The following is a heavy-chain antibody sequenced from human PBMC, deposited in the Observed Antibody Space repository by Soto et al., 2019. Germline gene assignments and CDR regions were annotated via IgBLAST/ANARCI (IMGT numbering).Heavy chain of an antibody. J-gene: IGHJ4*02. CDR1: GFTFSSYG. D-gene: IGHD1-26*01. V-gene: IGHV3-30*18. CDR2: ISYDGSNT. Sequence: QVQLVESGGGVVQPGRSLRLSCVASGFTFSSYGMHWVRQAPGKGLEWVAIISYDGSNTYYADSVKGRFTISRDNSKNTLYLQMNSPRAEDTSVYYCAKEGGLSGSYDISSSCYFDYWGQGTLVNVSS. CDR3: AKEGGLSGSYDISSSCYFDY.